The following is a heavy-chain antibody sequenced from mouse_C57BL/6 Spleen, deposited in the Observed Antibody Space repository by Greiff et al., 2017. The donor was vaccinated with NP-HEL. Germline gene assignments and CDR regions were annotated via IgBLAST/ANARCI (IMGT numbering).Heavy chain of an antibody. V-gene: IGHV1-39*01. J-gene: IGHJ1*03. CDR2: INPNYGTT. CDR1: GYSFTDYN. CDR3: ARPPNYYGSSDWYFDV. Sequence: EVKLQESGPELVKPGASVKISCKASGYSFTDYNMNWVKQSNGKSLEWIGVINPNYGTTSYNQQFKGKATLTVDQSSSTAYMQLNSLTSEASAVSYCARPPNYYGSSDWYFDVWGTGTTVTVSS. D-gene: IGHD1-1*01.